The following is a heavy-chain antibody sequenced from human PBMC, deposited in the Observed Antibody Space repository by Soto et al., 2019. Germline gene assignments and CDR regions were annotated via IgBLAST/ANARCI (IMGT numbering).Heavy chain of an antibody. V-gene: IGHV3-30-3*01. CDR2: ISYDGSNK. CDR1: GFIFRSYD. Sequence: QVQVVESGGGVVQPGRSLRLSCAASGFIFRSYDMHWVRQAPGKGLEWVVGISYDGSNKYYADSVKGRFTISRDNSKNTLDLQISSLRAEDTAMYYCAREKQSGGYSYGPTCFPYFHGFDVWGQGTTVTVSS. J-gene: IGHJ6*02. CDR3: AREKQSGGYSYGPTCFPYFHGFDV. D-gene: IGHD5-18*01.